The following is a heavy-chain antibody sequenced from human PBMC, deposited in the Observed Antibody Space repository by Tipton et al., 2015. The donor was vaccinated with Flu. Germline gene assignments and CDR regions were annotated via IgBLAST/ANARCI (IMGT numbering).Heavy chain of an antibody. D-gene: IGHD3-10*02. Sequence: TLSLTCAVSGYSISSGYYWGWVRQPPGKGLEWIGTIYHSGSTYYNPSLKSRLTMSVDTSKNQFYLKLSSVTAADTAVYYCARHTGDSVRGVIDYWGQGTLVTVSS. CDR3: ARHTGDSVRGVIDY. V-gene: IGHV4-38-2*01. J-gene: IGHJ4*02. CDR1: GYSISSGYY. CDR2: IYHSGST.